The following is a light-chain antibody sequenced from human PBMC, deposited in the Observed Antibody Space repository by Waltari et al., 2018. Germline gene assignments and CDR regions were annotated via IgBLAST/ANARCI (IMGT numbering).Light chain of an antibody. J-gene: IGKJ2*01. CDR1: QSLSTN. CDR2: GAS. Sequence: EILMTQSPATLSVSPGERATLSCRASQSLSTNLAWYQQPPGQPPRLLIYGASTRATGVPARFSGSRSGTEFTLIISSLQSEDFALYYCQQYHNWPYTFGQGTKLEIK. CDR3: QQYHNWPYT. V-gene: IGKV3-15*01.